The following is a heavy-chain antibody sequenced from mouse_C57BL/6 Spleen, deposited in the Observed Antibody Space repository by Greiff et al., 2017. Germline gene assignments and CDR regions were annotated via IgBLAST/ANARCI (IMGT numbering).Heavy chain of an antibody. Sequence: EVQLQESVAELVRPGASVKLSCTASGFNIKNTYMHWVKQRPDKGLEWIGRIDPANGNTKYAPKFQGTATIPAYTSSNTAYLQLSSLTSEDTAIYYCAFNYYGSSWDAMDYWGQGTSVTVSS. D-gene: IGHD1-1*01. CDR3: AFNYYGSSWDAMDY. CDR1: GFNIKNTY. CDR2: IDPANGNT. V-gene: IGHV14-3*01. J-gene: IGHJ4*01.